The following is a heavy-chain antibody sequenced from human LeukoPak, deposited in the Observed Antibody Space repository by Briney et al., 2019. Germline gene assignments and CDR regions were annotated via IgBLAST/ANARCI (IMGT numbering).Heavy chain of an antibody. CDR2: IRNAGDGYTT. J-gene: IGHJ5*02. Sequence: GGSLRLSCAASGFSLSDHYMDWVRQAPGQGPEWIGHIRNAGDGYTTEYAASVKGRFTVSRDDSKNSLYLQMNRLKPEDTAVYYCVRNHRHWFDPWGQGTLVTVSS. CDR3: VRNHRHWFDP. CDR1: GFSLSDHY. V-gene: IGHV3-72*01.